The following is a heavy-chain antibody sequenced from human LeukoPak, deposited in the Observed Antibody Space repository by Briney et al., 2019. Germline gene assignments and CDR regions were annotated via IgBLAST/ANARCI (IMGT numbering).Heavy chain of an antibody. CDR2: INVANGDT. V-gene: IGHV1-2*02. D-gene: IGHD3-16*01. CDR3: ARDTVGGYGMDV. CDR1: GYTFTSYA. Sequence: ASVKVSCKASGYTFTSYAVTWVRQAPGQGLEWMGWINVANGDTNYAQKFQGRVTMTRDTSISTAYMELSRLRSDDTAVYYCARDTVGGYGMDVWGQGTTVTVSS. J-gene: IGHJ6*02.